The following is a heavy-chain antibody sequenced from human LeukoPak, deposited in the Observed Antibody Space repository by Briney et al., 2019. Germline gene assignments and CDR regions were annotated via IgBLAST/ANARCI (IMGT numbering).Heavy chain of an antibody. Sequence: GGTLRLSCATSGFTFSDSRMTWVRQAPGKGLQWVANVSRDGTEKYLVDSVEGRFTISRDNANKALYLQMSSLTPQDTAVYFCVRGDWYFESWGQEALVT. D-gene: IGHD2-21*01. V-gene: IGHV3-7*04. CDR3: VRGDWYFES. CDR1: GFTFSDSR. J-gene: IGHJ4*02. CDR2: VSRDGTEK.